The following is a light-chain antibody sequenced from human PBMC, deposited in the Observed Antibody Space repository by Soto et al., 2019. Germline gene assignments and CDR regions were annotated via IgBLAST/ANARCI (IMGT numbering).Light chain of an antibody. CDR2: DVS. V-gene: IGLV2-11*01. CDR1: SSDVGGYNY. CDR3: CSFTSNRIYV. J-gene: IGLJ1*01. Sequence: QSVLTQPRSVSGSPGQSVTISCTGTSSDVGGYNYVSWYQEQPGKAPKLMIYDVSKRPSGVPDRFSGSKSGNTASLTISGLQAEDEADYYCCSFTSNRIYVFGPGTKVTVL.